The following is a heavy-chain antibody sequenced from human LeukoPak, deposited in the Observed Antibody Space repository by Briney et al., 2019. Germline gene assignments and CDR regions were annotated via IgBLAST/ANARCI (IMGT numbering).Heavy chain of an antibody. CDR1: GFTFSTYW. V-gene: IGHV3-74*01. CDR2: INSDGSTT. Sequence: GGSLRPSCAASGFTFSTYWMHWVRQAPGKGLVWVSLINSDGSTTTYGDSVRGRFTISRDNAKNTLNLQMNSVTAEDTAVYYCARAGGYGGVLNFWGQGTLVTVSS. D-gene: IGHD3-22*01. J-gene: IGHJ4*02. CDR3: ARAGGYGGVLNF.